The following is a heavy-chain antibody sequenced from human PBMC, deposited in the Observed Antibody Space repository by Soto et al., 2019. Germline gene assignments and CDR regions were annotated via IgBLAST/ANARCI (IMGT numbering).Heavy chain of an antibody. CDR2: IGTAGDT. Sequence: GGSLRLSCAASGFTFSSYDMHWVRQATGKGLEWVSAIGTAGDTYYPGSVKGPFTISRENAKNSLYLQMNSLRAGDTAVYYCARFNSYGYYYYGMDVWGQGTTVTVSS. CDR3: ARFNSYGYYYYGMDV. J-gene: IGHJ6*02. D-gene: IGHD5-18*01. CDR1: GFTFSSYD. V-gene: IGHV3-13*01.